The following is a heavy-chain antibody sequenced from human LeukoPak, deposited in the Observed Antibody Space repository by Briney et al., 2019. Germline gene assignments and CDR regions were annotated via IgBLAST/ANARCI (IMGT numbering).Heavy chain of an antibody. CDR1: GFTVSSNY. J-gene: IGHJ3*02. CDR2: IYSGGST. CDR3: GGFVLVTADDAFDI. V-gene: IGHV3-53*01. D-gene: IGHD2-21*02. Sequence: PGGSLRLSCAASGFTVSSNYMRWVRQAPGKGLEWVSVIYSGGSTYYADSVRGRFTISRDNSKNTLYLQMNSLRAEDTAVYYCGGFVLVTADDAFDIWGQGTIVTVSS.